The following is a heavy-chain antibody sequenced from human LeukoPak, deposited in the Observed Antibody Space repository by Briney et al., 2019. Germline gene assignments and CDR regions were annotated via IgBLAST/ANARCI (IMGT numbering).Heavy chain of an antibody. CDR1: GYTFTSYG. J-gene: IGHJ6*02. V-gene: IGHV1-18*01. Sequence: ASVKVSCKASGYTFTSYGISWVRQAPGQGLEWMGWISAHNGNTNYAQKLQGRVTMTTDTSTSTAYMELRSLRSDDTAVYYCARDMWDIVVVPAAQVCMDVWGQGTTVTVSS. CDR3: ARDMWDIVVVPAAQVCMDV. D-gene: IGHD2-2*01. CDR2: ISAHNGNT.